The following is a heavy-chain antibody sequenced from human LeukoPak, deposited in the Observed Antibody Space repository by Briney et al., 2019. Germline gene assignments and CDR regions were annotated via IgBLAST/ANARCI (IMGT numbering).Heavy chain of an antibody. CDR3: ARERDSWDLLNW. CDR1: GYTFTSYD. CDR2: MNPDSGNT. D-gene: IGHD1-26*01. Sequence: GASVKVSCKASGYTFTSYDINWVRQAPGQGLEWMGWMNPDSGNTGYAQKFQGGVTMTRDISISTAYMELSSLTSEDTAVYYCARERDSWDLLNWGGQGTLVTVSS. J-gene: IGHJ4*02. V-gene: IGHV1-8*02.